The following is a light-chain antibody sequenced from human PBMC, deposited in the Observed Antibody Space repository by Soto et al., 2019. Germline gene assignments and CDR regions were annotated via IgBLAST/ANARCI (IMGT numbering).Light chain of an antibody. Sequence: EIVLTQSPGTLSLSPGERATLSCRASQSVRNTYLAWYQQKPGQAPRLVMYDASRRATGIPDRFSGGGSETDFTLTISRLEPEDFAVYYCQQYGSSPQTFGQGTKVDI. CDR1: QSVRNTY. J-gene: IGKJ1*01. CDR3: QQYGSSPQT. CDR2: DAS. V-gene: IGKV3-20*01.